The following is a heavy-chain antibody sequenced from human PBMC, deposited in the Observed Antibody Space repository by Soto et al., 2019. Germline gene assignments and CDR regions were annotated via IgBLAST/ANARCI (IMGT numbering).Heavy chain of an antibody. D-gene: IGHD2-8*01. V-gene: IGHV5-10-1*01. Sequence: PGESLKISCKGSGYSFTSYWISWLRQMPGKGLEWMGRIDPSDSYTNYSPSFHGHVTISADNSISTAYLQWSSLKASDTAMYYCARSARPESGWGVIAPYYYYGMAVWGQGTTGTVS. CDR2: IDPSDSYT. CDR1: GYSFTSYW. CDR3: ARSARPESGWGVIAPYYYYGMAV. J-gene: IGHJ6*02.